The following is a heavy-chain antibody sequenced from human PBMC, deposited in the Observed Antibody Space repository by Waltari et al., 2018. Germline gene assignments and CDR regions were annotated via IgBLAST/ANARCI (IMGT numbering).Heavy chain of an antibody. J-gene: IGHJ4*02. V-gene: IGHV4-38-2*01. CDR1: GYSISSGYY. D-gene: IGHD3-10*01. CDR3: AGDEYYFDY. CDR2: IYHSGST. Sequence: QVQLQESGPGLVKPSETLSLTCAVSGYSISSGYYWGWIRQPPGKGLEWIGSIYHSGSTYYNPSLKSRVTISVDTSKNQFSLKLSSVTAADTAVYYCAGDEYYFDYWGQGTLVTVSS.